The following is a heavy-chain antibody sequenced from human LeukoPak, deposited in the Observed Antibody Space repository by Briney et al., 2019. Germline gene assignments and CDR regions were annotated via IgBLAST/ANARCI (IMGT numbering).Heavy chain of an antibody. CDR1: GGSFSGYY. D-gene: IGHD6-13*01. CDR3: ASTIAASIDY. CDR2: MNHSGST. Sequence: PSDTLSLTCAVYGGSFSGYYWSWIRQPPGKGLEWIGEMNHSGSTNYNPSLKSRVTISVDTSKVQFSLKLSSVTAADTAVYYCASTIAASIDYWGQGTLDTVPS. V-gene: IGHV4-34*01. J-gene: IGHJ4*02.